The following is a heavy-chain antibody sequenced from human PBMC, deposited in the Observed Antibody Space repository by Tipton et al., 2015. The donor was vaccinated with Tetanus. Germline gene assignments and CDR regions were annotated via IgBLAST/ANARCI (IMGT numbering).Heavy chain of an antibody. J-gene: IGHJ4*02. V-gene: IGHV3-48*03. Sequence: SLRLSCAASGFTFSDYEMNWVRQAPGKGLEWVAYIGGSGRTICYAGSVKGRFTISRDNAKNSLFLQMNSLRAEDPAVYYCAGDKTRYEVLAGYYPFDFWGQGTLVTVSS. CDR3: AGDKTRYEVLAGYYPFDF. CDR1: GFTFSDYE. D-gene: IGHD3-9*01. CDR2: IGGSGRTI.